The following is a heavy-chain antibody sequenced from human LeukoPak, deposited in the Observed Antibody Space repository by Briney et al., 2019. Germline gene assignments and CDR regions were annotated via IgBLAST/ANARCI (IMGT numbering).Heavy chain of an antibody. CDR2: IKQDGSEK. J-gene: IGHJ4*02. D-gene: IGHD6-19*01. CDR1: GFIFSSSW. CDR3: AKGGWYPDC. Sequence: GGSLRLSCAASGFIFSSSWMSWVRQAPGKGLEWVAYIKQDGSEKYYVDSVKGRFTISRDNAESSLYLQMNSLRAEDTAVYYGAKGGWYPDCWGRGTLVTVSS. V-gene: IGHV3-7*01.